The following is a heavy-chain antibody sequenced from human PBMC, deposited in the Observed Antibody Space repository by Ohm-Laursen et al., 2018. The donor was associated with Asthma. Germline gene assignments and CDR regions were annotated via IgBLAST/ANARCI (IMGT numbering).Heavy chain of an antibody. CDR2: ISTASSFI. J-gene: IGHJ6*02. CDR1: GYTFSRYS. Sequence: SLRLSCTASGYTFSRYSIHWVRQIPGKGLEWVASISTASSFIYYADSVRGRFTTSRDNARNSVYLQMNSLRAEDTAVYYCARDSEYYDYIWGSYSFGYYYYGMDVWGRGTTVTVSS. D-gene: IGHD3-16*01. CDR3: ARDSEYYDYIWGSYSFGYYYYGMDV. V-gene: IGHV3-21*01.